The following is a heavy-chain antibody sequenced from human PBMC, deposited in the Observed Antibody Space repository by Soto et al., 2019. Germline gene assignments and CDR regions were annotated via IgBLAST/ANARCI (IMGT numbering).Heavy chain of an antibody. CDR3: ARETIYCTNGVCYRNGYFDY. V-gene: IGHV3-30-3*01. CDR1: GFTFSSYA. Sequence: LRLSCAASGFTFSSYAMHWVRQAPGKGLEWVAVISYDGSNKYYADSVKGRFTISRDNSKNTLYLQMNSLRAEDTAVYYCARETIYCTNGVCYRNGYFDYWGQGTLVTVSS. CDR2: ISYDGSNK. D-gene: IGHD2-8*01. J-gene: IGHJ4*02.